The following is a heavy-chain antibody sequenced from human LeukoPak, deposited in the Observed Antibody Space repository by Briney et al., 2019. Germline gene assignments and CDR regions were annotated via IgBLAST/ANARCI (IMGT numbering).Heavy chain of an antibody. J-gene: IGHJ5*02. CDR2: IYSGGTT. CDR1: VFTARTQS. Sequence: QPRGSLRHSPVQSVFTARTQSMSWVRQAPGKGLEWVSTIYSGGTTYYADSVMGRFTIARHNSRNTLYLQMNRLRAEDTAVYYRARVETVMAYYCDRCGQGTLVTVSS. D-gene: IGHD1-26*01. V-gene: IGHV3-53*04. CDR3: ARVETVMAYYCDR.